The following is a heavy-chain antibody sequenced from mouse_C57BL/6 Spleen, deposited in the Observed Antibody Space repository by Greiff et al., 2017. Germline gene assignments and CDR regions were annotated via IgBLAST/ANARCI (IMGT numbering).Heavy chain of an antibody. D-gene: IGHD2-1*01. Sequence: VQLQQPGAELVRPGSSVKLSCKASGYTFTSYWMHWVKQRPLQGLEWIGNIDPSDSEPHYNQKFKDKATLTVDKSSSTAYMELSSLTSEDSAVYYCASGGLDGNYFDYWGQGTTLTVSS. CDR1: GYTFTSYW. CDR3: ASGGLDGNYFDY. V-gene: IGHV1-52*01. J-gene: IGHJ2*01. CDR2: IDPSDSEP.